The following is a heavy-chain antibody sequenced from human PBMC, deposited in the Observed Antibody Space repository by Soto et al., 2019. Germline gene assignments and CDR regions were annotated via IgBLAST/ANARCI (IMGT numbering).Heavy chain of an antibody. D-gene: IGHD3-9*01. CDR2: IYYSGST. CDR1: GGSISSGSYY. V-gene: IGHV4-39*01. CDR3: ARHSPDSDWLSQFDY. Sequence: SETLSLTCTFSGGSISSGSYYWGWIRQPPGKGLEWIGSIYYSGSTYYNPSLKSRVTISVDTSKNQFSLRLSSVTAADTAVYYCARHSPDSDWLSQFDYWGQGTLVTVSS. J-gene: IGHJ4*02.